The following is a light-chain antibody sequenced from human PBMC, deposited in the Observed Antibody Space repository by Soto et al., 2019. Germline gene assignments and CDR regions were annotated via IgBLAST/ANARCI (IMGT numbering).Light chain of an antibody. Sequence: QSALTQPASVSGSPGQSITISCTGTSSDVGGYNYVSWYQQHPGKAPKLMTYEVSNRPSGVSNRFSGSKSGNTASLAISGLQAEDEADYYCTSYTSSSTWVFGGGTKLTVL. J-gene: IGLJ3*02. CDR3: TSYTSSSTWV. CDR2: EVS. V-gene: IGLV2-14*01. CDR1: SSDVGGYNY.